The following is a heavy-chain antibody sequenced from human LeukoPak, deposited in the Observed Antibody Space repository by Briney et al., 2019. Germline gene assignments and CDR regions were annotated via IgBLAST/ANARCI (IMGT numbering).Heavy chain of an antibody. CDR3: ARDLGGYCSSTSCYNYMDV. D-gene: IGHD2-2*02. CDR2: IYSGGST. J-gene: IGHJ6*03. V-gene: IGHV3-53*01. CDR1: GFTVSSNY. Sequence: PGGSLRLSCAASGFTVSSNYMSWVRQAPGKGLEWVSVIYSGGSTYYADSVKGRFTISRDNSKDTLYLQMNSLRAEDTAVYYCARDLGGYCSSTSCYNYMDVWGKGTTVTVSS.